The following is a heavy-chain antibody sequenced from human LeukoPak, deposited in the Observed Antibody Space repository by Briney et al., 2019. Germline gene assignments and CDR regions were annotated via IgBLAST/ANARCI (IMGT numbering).Heavy chain of an antibody. CDR2: INPSGGST. Sequence: GASVKVSCKASGYTFTSYYMHWVRQAPGQGLEWMGIINPSGGSTSYAQKFQGRVTMTRDTSISTAYMELSRLRSDDTAVYYCASRRKPTARGPEGWGQGTLVTVSS. CDR3: ASRRKPTARGPEG. J-gene: IGHJ4*02. V-gene: IGHV1-46*01. CDR1: GYTFTSYY. D-gene: IGHD2-21*02.